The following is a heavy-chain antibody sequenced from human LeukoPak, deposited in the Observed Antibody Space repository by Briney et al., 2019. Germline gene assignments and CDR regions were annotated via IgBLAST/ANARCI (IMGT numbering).Heavy chain of an antibody. D-gene: IGHD3-3*01. CDR2: IYSGGYT. J-gene: IGHJ4*02. V-gene: IGHV4-39*01. CDR3: QSRYLERLLDY. Sequence: KPSETLSLTCTVSGASISSNNYYWGWIRQPPGKGLEWIGSIYSGGYTYYNPSLKSRVTISVDTSKNQFSLKLSSVTAADTAIYYCQSRYLERLLDYWGQGTLVTVSS. CDR1: GASISSNNYY.